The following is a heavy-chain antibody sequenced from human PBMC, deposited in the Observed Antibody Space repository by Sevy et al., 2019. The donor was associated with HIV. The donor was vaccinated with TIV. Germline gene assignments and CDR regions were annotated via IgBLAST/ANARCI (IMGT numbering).Heavy chain of an antibody. CDR2: ISSSGGST. CDR3: AKEDLRGFDP. J-gene: IGHJ5*02. V-gene: IGHV3-23*01. D-gene: IGHD3-10*01. Sequence: GGSLRLSCAASGFTFISYTISWVRQAPGKGLEWVSAISSSGGSTYYADSVKGRFSISRDNYNKRVYLQMSSLRGEDTAVYYCAKEDLRGFDPWGQGTLVTVSS. CDR1: GFTFISYT.